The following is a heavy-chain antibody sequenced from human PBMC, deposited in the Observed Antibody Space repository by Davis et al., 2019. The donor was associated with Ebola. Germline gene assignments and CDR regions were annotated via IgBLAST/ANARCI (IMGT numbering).Heavy chain of an antibody. D-gene: IGHD6-19*01. V-gene: IGHV4-34*01. CDR1: GGSFSAGSFSDYY. CDR2: INHSGST. J-gene: IGHJ4*02. Sequence: SETLSLTCAVYGGSFSAGSFSDYYWSWIRQPPGKGLEWIGEINHSGSTNYNPSLKSRVTISVDTSKNQFSLKLSSVTAADTAVYYCARLTSPSGWYGPHFDYWGQGTLVTVSS. CDR3: ARLTSPSGWYGPHFDY.